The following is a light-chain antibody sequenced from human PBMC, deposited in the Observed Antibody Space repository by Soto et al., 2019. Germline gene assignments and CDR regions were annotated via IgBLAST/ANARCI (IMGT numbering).Light chain of an antibody. CDR1: SSDVGGYNY. V-gene: IGLV2-14*01. J-gene: IGLJ2*01. CDR3: ISYTTSSTLSVV. Sequence: QSVLTQPASVSGSPGQSITISCTGTSSDVGGYNYVSWYQQHPGKAPKLMIYDVSNRPSGVSSRFSGSKSGNTASLTISGLQAEDEADYYCISYTTSSTLSVVFGGGTKLTVL. CDR2: DVS.